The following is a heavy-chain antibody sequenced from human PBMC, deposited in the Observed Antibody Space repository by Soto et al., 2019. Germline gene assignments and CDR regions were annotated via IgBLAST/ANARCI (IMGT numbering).Heavy chain of an antibody. Sequence: HPGGSLRLSCAASGFTFSSYAMHWVRQAPGKGLEWVAVISYDGSNKYYADSVKGRFTISRDNSKNTLYLQMNSLRAEDTAVYYCARDRGELHYYGMDVWGQGTTVTVSS. D-gene: IGHD1-26*01. V-gene: IGHV3-30-3*01. J-gene: IGHJ6*02. CDR3: ARDRGELHYYGMDV. CDR2: ISYDGSNK. CDR1: GFTFSSYA.